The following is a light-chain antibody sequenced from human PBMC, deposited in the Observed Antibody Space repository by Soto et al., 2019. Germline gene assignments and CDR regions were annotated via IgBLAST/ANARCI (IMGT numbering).Light chain of an antibody. V-gene: IGKV1-8*01. CDR1: QGIGRF. J-gene: IGKJ1*01. Sequence: AIRMTQSPSSLSASTGDRVTITCRASQGIGRFLAWYQHQPGKAPKLLIYDASTLESGVPSRFSGTGSGTEFTFSITSLQPEDFGTYYCQQCYMGWTFGQGTKVDIK. CDR3: QQCYMGWT. CDR2: DAS.